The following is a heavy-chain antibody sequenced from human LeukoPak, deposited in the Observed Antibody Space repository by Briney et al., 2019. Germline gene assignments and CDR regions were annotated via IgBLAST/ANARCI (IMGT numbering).Heavy chain of an antibody. Sequence: PSETLSLTCAVSGYSISSGYYWGWIRQPPGKGLEWIGSIYHSGSTYYNPSLKSRVTISVDTSKTQFSLKLSSVTAADTAVYYCARHSYQLLFYAFDIWGQGTMVTVSS. CDR3: ARHSYQLLFYAFDI. V-gene: IGHV4-38-2*01. D-gene: IGHD2-2*01. CDR1: GYSISSGYY. CDR2: IYHSGST. J-gene: IGHJ3*02.